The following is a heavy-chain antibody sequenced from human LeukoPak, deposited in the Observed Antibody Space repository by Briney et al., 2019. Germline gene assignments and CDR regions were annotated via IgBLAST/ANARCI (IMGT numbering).Heavy chain of an antibody. D-gene: IGHD5-18*01. V-gene: IGHV3-21*01. Sequence: PGGSLRLSCTVSGFTLSTYSLNWVRRAPGKGLEWVSLMTNSRSYYADSVKGRFIISRDNARNMLYLQINSLRAEDTAVYYCARDHSYGTLFYYYGMDVWGQGTTVTVSS. CDR3: ARDHSYGTLFYYYGMDV. J-gene: IGHJ6*02. CDR1: GFTLSTYS. CDR2: MTNSRSY.